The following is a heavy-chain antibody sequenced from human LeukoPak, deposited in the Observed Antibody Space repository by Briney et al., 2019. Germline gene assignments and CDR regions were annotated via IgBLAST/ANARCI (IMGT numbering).Heavy chain of an antibody. J-gene: IGHJ4*02. CDR1: GYSFTTYW. D-gene: IGHD1-26*01. Sequence: GESLKISCKASGYSFTTYWIGWVRQMPGKGLEWMGIIYPADSTAHYSPSFQGQVTISVDKSINTAYLQWSSLKASDTAMYCCARGGSSVQPIDYWGQGTLVTVSS. V-gene: IGHV5-51*01. CDR3: ARGGSSVQPIDY. CDR2: IYPADSTA.